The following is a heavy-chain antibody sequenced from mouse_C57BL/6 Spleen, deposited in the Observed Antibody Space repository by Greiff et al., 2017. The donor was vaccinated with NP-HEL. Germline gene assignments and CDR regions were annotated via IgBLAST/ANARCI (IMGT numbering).Heavy chain of an antibody. Sequence: QVQLQHPGAELVRPGTSVKLSCKASGYTFTSYWMHWVKQRPGQGLEWIGVIDPSDSYTNYNQKFKGKATLTVDTSSSTAYMQLSSLTSEDSAVYYCARSRYDYDDYWGQGTTLTVSS. D-gene: IGHD2-4*01. CDR3: ARSRYDYDDY. J-gene: IGHJ2*01. CDR1: GYTFTSYW. CDR2: IDPSDSYT. V-gene: IGHV1-59*01.